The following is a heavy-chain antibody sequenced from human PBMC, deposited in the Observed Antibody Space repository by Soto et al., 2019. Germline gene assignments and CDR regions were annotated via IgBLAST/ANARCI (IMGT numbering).Heavy chain of an antibody. V-gene: IGHV1-18*01. J-gene: IGHJ4*02. Sequence: QVQLVQSGAEVKKPGASVRVSCTASGYIFTTNGISWVRQAPGQGLEWMGWTNPNNGNTVYAQKLQGRGTMTIDTTTSTADMELGSLRSDNTAVYYCARGYCSGGICPIDYWGQGTLVTVSS. CDR1: GYIFTTNG. CDR3: ARGYCSGGICPIDY. CDR2: TNPNNGNT. D-gene: IGHD2-15*01.